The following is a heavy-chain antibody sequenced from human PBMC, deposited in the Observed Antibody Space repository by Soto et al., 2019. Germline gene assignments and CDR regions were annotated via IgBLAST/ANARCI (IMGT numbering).Heavy chain of an antibody. CDR3: VRVRGDGYFDC. J-gene: IGHJ4*02. CDR2: IRNKVNTYKT. V-gene: IGHV3-72*01. Sequence: EVQLVESGGGLVQPGGSLRLSCAASGFTFSDHYMDWVRQAPGKGLDWVGRIRNKVNTYKTEYATSVKGRFTISRDDSENSLFLQMNSLKTEDTALYYCVRVRGDGYFDCWGQGTLVTVSS. D-gene: IGHD2-21*01. CDR1: GFTFSDHY.